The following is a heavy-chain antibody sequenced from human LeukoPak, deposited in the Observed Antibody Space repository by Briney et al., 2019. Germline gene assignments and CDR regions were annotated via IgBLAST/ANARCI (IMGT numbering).Heavy chain of an antibody. CDR3: ARDVGSRFDP. D-gene: IGHD3-10*01. V-gene: IGHV4-31*03. J-gene: IGHJ5*02. CDR1: GGSISRGGYY. Sequence: PSQTLSLTCTVSGGSISRGGYYWSWIRQHPGKGLEWIGYIYYSGSTYYSPSLKSRVTISVDTSKNQFSLKLSSVTAADTAVYYCARDVGSRFDPWGQGTLVTVSS. CDR2: IYYSGST.